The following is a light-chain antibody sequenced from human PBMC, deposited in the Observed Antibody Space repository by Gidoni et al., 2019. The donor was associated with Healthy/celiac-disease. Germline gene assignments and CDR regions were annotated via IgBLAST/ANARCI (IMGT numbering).Light chain of an antibody. CDR3: QAWDSSTAVV. V-gene: IGLV3-1*01. J-gene: IGLJ2*01. Sequence: SYELTQPPSGSVSPGQTASITCSGDKLGDKYACWYQQTPGQSPVLVIYQDSTRPSGIPERFSGSHSGNTATLTISGTQAMDEADYYCQAWDSSTAVVFGGGTKLTVL. CDR1: KLGDKY. CDR2: QDS.